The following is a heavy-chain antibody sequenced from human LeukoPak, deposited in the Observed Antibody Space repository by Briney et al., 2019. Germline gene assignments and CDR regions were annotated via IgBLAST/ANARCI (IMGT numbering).Heavy chain of an antibody. CDR2: IYHSGST. V-gene: IGHV4-38-2*02. CDR1: GYSISSGYY. CDR3: ARTYMIVVVTAQIDY. J-gene: IGHJ4*02. D-gene: IGHD3-22*01. Sequence: SETLSLTCTVSGYSISSGYYWGWIRQPPGKGLEWIGSIYHSGSTYYNPSLKSRVTISVDTSKNQFSLKLSSVTAADMAVYYCARTYMIVVVTAQIDYWGQGTLVTVSS.